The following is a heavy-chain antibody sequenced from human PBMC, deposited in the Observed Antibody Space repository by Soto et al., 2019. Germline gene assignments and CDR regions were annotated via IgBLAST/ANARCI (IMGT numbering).Heavy chain of an antibody. D-gene: IGHD3-9*01. J-gene: IGHJ5*02. CDR3: AKDPTSNYDILTGYWGSWFDP. V-gene: IGHV3-23*01. Sequence: GGSLRLSCAASGFTFSSYAMSWVRQAPGKGLEWVSAISGSGGSTYYADSVKGRFTISRDNSKNTLYLQMNSLRAEDTAVYYCAKDPTSNYDILTGYWGSWFDPWGQGTLDTVSS. CDR1: GFTFSSYA. CDR2: ISGSGGST.